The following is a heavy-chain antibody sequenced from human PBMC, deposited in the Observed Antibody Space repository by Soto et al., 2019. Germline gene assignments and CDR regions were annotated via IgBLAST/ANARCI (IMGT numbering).Heavy chain of an antibody. Sequence: EVHLLESGGGLVQPGGSLRLSCAASGFTFTYAMSWVRQAPGKGLEWVSYISGTGNTIYYADSVKGRFTISRDNSKNMLYLQMNSLRAEDTAVYYCAFNYYDRSGYAIPFDYWGQGTLVTVSS. CDR2: ISGTGNTI. V-gene: IGHV3-23*01. D-gene: IGHD3-22*01. CDR1: GFTFTYA. J-gene: IGHJ4*02. CDR3: AFNYYDRSGYAIPFDY.